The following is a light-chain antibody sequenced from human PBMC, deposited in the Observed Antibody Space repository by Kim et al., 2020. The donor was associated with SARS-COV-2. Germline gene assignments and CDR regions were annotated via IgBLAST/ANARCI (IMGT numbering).Light chain of an antibody. J-gene: IGKJ2*01. Sequence: LTPGERATRSCRASQSVSSSYLAWYQQKPGQAPRLLIYGASSRATGIPDRFSGSGSGTDFTLTISRLEPEDFAVYYCQQYGSSYTFGQGTKLEI. V-gene: IGKV3-20*01. CDR1: QSVSSSY. CDR2: GAS. CDR3: QQYGSSYT.